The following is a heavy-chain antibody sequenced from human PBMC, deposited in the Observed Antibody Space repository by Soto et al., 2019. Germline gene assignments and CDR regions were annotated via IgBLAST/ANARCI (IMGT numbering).Heavy chain of an antibody. V-gene: IGHV4-59*01. Sequence: SETLSLTCTVSVGSISSYYWSWIRQPPGKGLEWIGYIYYSGSTNYNPSLKSRVTISVDTSKNQFSLKLSSVTAADTAVYYCARDRYTWNYGWRWFDPWGQGTLVTVSS. D-gene: IGHD1-7*01. CDR1: VGSISSYY. CDR2: IYYSGST. CDR3: ARDRYTWNYGWRWFDP. J-gene: IGHJ5*02.